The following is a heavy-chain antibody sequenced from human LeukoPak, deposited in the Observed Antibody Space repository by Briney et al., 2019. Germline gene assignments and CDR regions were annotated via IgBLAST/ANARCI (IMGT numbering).Heavy chain of an antibody. CDR2: INQDGSDK. CDR3: AWYGVTHGLDV. D-gene: IGHD3-10*01. J-gene: IGHJ6*02. V-gene: IGHV3-7*01. Sequence: GGSLRLSCAASGFSLSNYWMSWVRQAPGKGLEWVASINQDGSDKYYVDSVMGRFTISKDNAKNSVYLQMNSLRPEGTAIYYCAWYGVTHGLDVWGQGTTVTVSS. CDR1: GFSLSNYW.